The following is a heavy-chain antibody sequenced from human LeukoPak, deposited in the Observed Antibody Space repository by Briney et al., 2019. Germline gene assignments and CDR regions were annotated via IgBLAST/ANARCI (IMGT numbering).Heavy chain of an antibody. CDR1: GYSFTDYY. V-gene: IGHV1-2*02. Sequence: ASVKVSCKASGYSFTDYYVHWVRQAPGQGLEWMGWINPNSGGTNYAQNFQGRVTMTRDTSISTAHMELSRLTSDDTAVFYCARHKSTIATYCLDYWGQGTLVTVSS. CDR2: INPNSGGT. D-gene: IGHD5-24*01. CDR3: ARHKSTIATYCLDY. J-gene: IGHJ4*02.